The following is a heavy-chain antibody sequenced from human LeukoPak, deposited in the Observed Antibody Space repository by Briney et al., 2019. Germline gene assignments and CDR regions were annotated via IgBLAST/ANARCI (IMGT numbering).Heavy chain of an antibody. J-gene: IGHJ4*02. CDR2: ISGSGGST. CDR3: AKKLDYDFWSGSVMTDY. V-gene: IGHV3-23*01. CDR1: GFTFSSYA. D-gene: IGHD3-3*01. Sequence: GGSLRLSCAASGFTFSSYAMSWVRQAPGKGLEWVSAISGSGGSTYYADSVKGRFTISRDNSKNTLYLQMNSLRAEDTAVYYCAKKLDYDFWSGSVMTDYWGQGTLVTVSS.